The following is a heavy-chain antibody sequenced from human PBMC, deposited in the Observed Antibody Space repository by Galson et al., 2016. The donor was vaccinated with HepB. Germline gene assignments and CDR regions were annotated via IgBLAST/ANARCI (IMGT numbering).Heavy chain of an antibody. D-gene: IGHD1-26*01. V-gene: IGHV4-30-4*01. Sequence: TLSLTCTVSGDSISSGDYYWSWIRQSPGKGLEWIGYAYHSGSTSYNPSLRRRLIISVETSKNQFSLSLNSVTVADTAIYFCARRTGAHLDRWGQGTLVTVSS. CDR1: GDSISSGDYY. CDR3: ARRTGAHLDR. J-gene: IGHJ5*02. CDR2: AYHSGST.